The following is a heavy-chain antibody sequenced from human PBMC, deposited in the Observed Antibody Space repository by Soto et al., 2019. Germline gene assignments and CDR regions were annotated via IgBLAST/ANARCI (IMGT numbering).Heavy chain of an antibody. D-gene: IGHD6-19*01. Sequence: PGGSLRLSCAASGFNFSSYGMHWVRQAPGKGLEWVAVISYGGSTIYYADSVKGRFTISRDNAKNSLYLQMNSLRAEDTAVYYCARDEEGEQWRGGLLARNWFDPWGQGTLVTVSS. CDR3: ARDEEGEQWRGGLLARNWFDP. V-gene: IGHV3-30*03. CDR2: ISYGGSTI. J-gene: IGHJ5*02. CDR1: GFNFSSYG.